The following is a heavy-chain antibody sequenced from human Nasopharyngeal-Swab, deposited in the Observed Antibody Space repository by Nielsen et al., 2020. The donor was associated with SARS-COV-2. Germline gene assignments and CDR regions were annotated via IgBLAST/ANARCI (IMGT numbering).Heavy chain of an antibody. V-gene: IGHV3-74*01. J-gene: IGHJ2*01. D-gene: IGHD4-17*01. CDR1: GFTVSSNW. CDR2: INSDGSST. CDR3: AKGTTVTGYWYFDL. Sequence: GESLKISCAASGFTVSSNWMHWVRQAPGKGLVWVSRINSDGSSTSYADSVKGRFTISRDNAKNTLYLQMNSLRAEDTALYYCAKGTTVTGYWYFDLWDRGTLVTVSS.